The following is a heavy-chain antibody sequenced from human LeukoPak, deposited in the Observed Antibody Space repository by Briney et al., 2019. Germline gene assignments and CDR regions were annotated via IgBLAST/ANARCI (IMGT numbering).Heavy chain of an antibody. D-gene: IGHD3-10*01. CDR1: GYTFTGYY. V-gene: IGHV1-2*02. J-gene: IGHJ5*02. Sequence: ASVKVSCKASGYTFTGYYMHWVRQAPGQGLEWMGWINPNSGGTNYAQKFQGRVTMTRDTSISTAYMELSRLRADDTAVYYCAAATYGSGSYWFDPWGQGTLVTVSS. CDR3: AAATYGSGSYWFDP. CDR2: INPNSGGT.